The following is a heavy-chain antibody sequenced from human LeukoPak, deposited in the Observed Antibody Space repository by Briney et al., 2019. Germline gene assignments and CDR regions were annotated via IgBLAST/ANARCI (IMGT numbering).Heavy chain of an antibody. J-gene: IGHJ4*02. CDR3: AKDTTPRTYDYVWGSYDY. CDR2: ISWNSGSI. D-gene: IGHD3-16*01. Sequence: GGSLRLSCAASGFTFDDYAMHWVRQAPGKGLEWVAGISWNSGSIGYADSVKGRFTISRDNAKNSLYLQMNSLRAEDTALYYCAKDTTPRTYDYVWGSYDYWGQGTLVTVSS. V-gene: IGHV3-9*01. CDR1: GFTFDDYA.